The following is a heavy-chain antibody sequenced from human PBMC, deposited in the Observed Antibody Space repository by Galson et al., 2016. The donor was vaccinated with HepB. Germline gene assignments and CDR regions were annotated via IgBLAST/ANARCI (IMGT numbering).Heavy chain of an antibody. CDR2: IYSGDNT. D-gene: IGHD2-15*01. J-gene: IGHJ3*02. CDR1: GFTFDRHA. Sequence: SLRLSCAASGFTFDRHAMSWVRRAPGKGLEWVSVIYSGDNTYYADSVKGRFTISRDNPKNTLSLQMNSLRVEDTAVYYCAREIGVGYCSGGSCYATAFDIWGQGTMVTVSS. V-gene: IGHV3-53*01. CDR3: AREIGVGYCSGGSCYATAFDI.